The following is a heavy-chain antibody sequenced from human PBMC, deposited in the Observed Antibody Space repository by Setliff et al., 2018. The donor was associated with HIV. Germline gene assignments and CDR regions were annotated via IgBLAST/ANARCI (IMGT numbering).Heavy chain of an antibody. CDR3: ASQPAYSTDWYPPGYFDF. D-gene: IGHD6-19*01. CDR2: INHSGHT. J-gene: IGHJ4*02. Sequence: PSETLSLTCAVYGGSLSGFYWSWIRQPPGKGLEWIGEINHSGHTNYNSSLKSRVTISVDTSKNQFSVRLNSVTAADTAVYYCASQPAYSTDWYPPGYFDFWGQGTLVTVLL. V-gene: IGHV4-34*01. CDR1: GGSLSGFY.